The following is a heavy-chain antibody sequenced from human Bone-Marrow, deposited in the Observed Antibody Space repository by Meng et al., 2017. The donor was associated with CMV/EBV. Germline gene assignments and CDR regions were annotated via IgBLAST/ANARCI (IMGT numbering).Heavy chain of an antibody. CDR2: INPNSGGT. J-gene: IGHJ5*02. CDR1: GHTFTGYY. V-gene: IGHV1-2*02. CDR3: ARQVETTDIVVVPAAYFNWFDP. D-gene: IGHD2-2*01. Sequence: ASVNVSCKAAGHTFTGYYMHWVRQAPGQGLEWMGWINPNSGGTNYAQKFQGRVTMTRDMSISTAYMELSRLRSDDTAVYYCARQVETTDIVVVPAAYFNWFDPWGQGTRVTVSS.